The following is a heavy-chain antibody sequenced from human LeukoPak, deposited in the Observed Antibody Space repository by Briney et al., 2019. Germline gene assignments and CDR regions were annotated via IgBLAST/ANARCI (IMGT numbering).Heavy chain of an antibody. Sequence: PSETLSLTCAVYGGSFSGYYWSWIRQPPGKGLEWIGEINHSGSTNYNPSLKSRVTISVDTSKNQFSLKLSSVTAADTAVYYCASSQWGSSGYDFGYWGQGTLVTVSS. J-gene: IGHJ4*02. CDR2: INHSGST. D-gene: IGHD3-22*01. CDR3: ASSQWGSSGYDFGY. V-gene: IGHV4-34*01. CDR1: GGSFSGYY.